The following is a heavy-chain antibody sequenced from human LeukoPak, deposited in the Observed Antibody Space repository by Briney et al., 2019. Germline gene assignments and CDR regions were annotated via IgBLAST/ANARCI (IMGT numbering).Heavy chain of an antibody. Sequence: PGGSLRLSCVASGFTFSTYALHWIRQAPGKGLEWVAAITSDGSKKYYADSVKGRFTISRDNSKNTLYLQMNSLRADDTAVYFCARTSLHYFASGSYSLDVFDIWGQGTMVTVSS. CDR3: ARTSLHYFASGSYSLDVFDI. D-gene: IGHD3-10*01. CDR1: GFTFSTYA. V-gene: IGHV3-30-3*01. J-gene: IGHJ3*02. CDR2: ITSDGSKK.